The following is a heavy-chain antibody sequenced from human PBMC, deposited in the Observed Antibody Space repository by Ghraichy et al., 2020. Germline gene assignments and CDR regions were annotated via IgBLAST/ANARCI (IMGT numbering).Heavy chain of an antibody. V-gene: IGHV4-34*01. CDR1: GGSFSGYY. Sequence: SETLSLTCAVYGGSFSGYYWSWIRQPPGKGLEWIGEINHSGSTNYNPSLKSRVTISVDTSKNQFSLNLSSVTAADTAVYYCARYRGYCSSTSCSRQLYYYYGMDVWGQGTTVTVSS. D-gene: IGHD2-2*01. CDR2: INHSGST. CDR3: ARYRGYCSSTSCSRQLYYYYGMDV. J-gene: IGHJ6*02.